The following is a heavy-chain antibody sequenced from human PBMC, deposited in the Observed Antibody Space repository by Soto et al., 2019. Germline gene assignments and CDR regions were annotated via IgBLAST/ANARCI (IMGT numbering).Heavy chain of an antibody. CDR2: IYPRVSDT. CDR3: ARHYGQRDAFDS. V-gene: IGHV5-51*01. D-gene: IGHD2-2*01. J-gene: IGHJ3*02. CDR1: GYSFPTYW. Sequence: GESLKIYCKCSGYSFPTYWLVWVREMPGKGLGRMGNIYPRVSDTKYSPSFQGQVTISADKSISTAYLHWSSLKASDTAMYYCARHYGQRDAFDSWGQGTMVTVSS.